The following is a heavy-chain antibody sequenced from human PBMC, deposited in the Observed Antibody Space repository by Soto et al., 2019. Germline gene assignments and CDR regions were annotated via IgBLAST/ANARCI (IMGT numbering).Heavy chain of an antibody. CDR2: IWYDGSNK. Sequence: GGSLRLSCAASGFTFSSYGMHWVRQAPGKGLEWVAVIWYDGSNKYYADSVKGRFTISRDNSKNTLYLQMNSLRAEDTAVYYCARDPTVTTSGYYYYGMDVWVQGTTVTVSS. CDR3: ARDPTVTTSGYYYYGMDV. D-gene: IGHD4-17*01. V-gene: IGHV3-33*01. J-gene: IGHJ6*02. CDR1: GFTFSSYG.